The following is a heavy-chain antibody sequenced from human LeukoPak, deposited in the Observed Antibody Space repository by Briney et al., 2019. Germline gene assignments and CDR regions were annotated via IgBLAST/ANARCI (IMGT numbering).Heavy chain of an antibody. CDR1: GYTFTGYY. J-gene: IGHJ4*02. CDR3: ASGLRLHYDYVWGSYRLDY. Sequence: GASVKVSCKASGYTFTGYYMHWVRQAPGQGLEWMGWINPNSGDTNYAQKFQGRVTMTRDTSISTAYMELSRLRSDDTAVYYCASGLRLHYDYVWGSYRLDYWGQGTLVTVSS. D-gene: IGHD3-16*02. V-gene: IGHV1-2*02. CDR2: INPNSGDT.